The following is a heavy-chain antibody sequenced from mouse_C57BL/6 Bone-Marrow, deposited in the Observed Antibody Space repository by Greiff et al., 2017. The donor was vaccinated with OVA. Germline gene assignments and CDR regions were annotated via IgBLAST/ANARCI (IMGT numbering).Heavy chain of an antibody. CDR3: AAYYYGSSYGAMDY. CDR2: INPNNGGT. Sequence: EVQLQESGPELVKPGASVKMSCKASGYTFTDYNMHWVKQSHGKSLEWIGYINPNNGGTSYNQKFKGKATLTVNKSSSTAYMELRSLTSEDSAVYYCAAYYYGSSYGAMDYWGQGTSVTVSS. J-gene: IGHJ4*01. D-gene: IGHD1-1*01. V-gene: IGHV1-22*01. CDR1: GYTFTDYN.